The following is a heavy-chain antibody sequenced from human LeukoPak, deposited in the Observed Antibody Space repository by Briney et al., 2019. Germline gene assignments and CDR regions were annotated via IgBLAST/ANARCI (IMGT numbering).Heavy chain of an antibody. CDR2: IWYDGSNK. D-gene: IGHD2-2*01. Sequence: GRSLRLSCAASGFTFSSYGMHWVRQAPGKGLERVAVIWYDGSNKYYADSVKGRFTISRDNSKNTLYLQMNSLRAEDTAVYYCARDRYCSSTSCWGGWFDPWGQGTLVTVSS. V-gene: IGHV3-33*01. CDR1: GFTFSSYG. J-gene: IGHJ5*02. CDR3: ARDRYCSSTSCWGGWFDP.